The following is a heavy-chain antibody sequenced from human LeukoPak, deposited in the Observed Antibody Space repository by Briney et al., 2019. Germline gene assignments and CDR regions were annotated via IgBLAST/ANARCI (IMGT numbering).Heavy chain of an antibody. CDR2: IIPILGIA. CDR1: GGTFSSYA. CDR3: ATMTTVVNYGAFDI. Sequence: ASVKVSCKASGGTFSSYAISWVRQAPGQGLEWMGRIIPILGIANYAQKFQGRVTITADKSTSTAYMELSSLRSEDTAVYYCATMTTVVNYGAFDIWGQGTMVTVSS. D-gene: IGHD4-23*01. V-gene: IGHV1-69*04. J-gene: IGHJ3*02.